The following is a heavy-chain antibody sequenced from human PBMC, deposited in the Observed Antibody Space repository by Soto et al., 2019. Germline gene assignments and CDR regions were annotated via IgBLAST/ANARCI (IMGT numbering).Heavy chain of an antibody. J-gene: IGHJ4*02. CDR2: IIPIFRTA. CDR1: GGTFNNYA. CDR3: AAGQWHYDLLTGYHYSFEY. D-gene: IGHD3-9*01. V-gene: IGHV1-69*12. Sequence: QVQLVQSGAEVKKPGSSVKVSCKASGGTFNNYAFNWVRQAPGQGLEWMGGIIPIFRTADYAQRFQGRVTITADVSTGTAYMELTSLRSEDTAVYFCAAGQWHYDLLTGYHYSFEYWGQGTLVTVSS.